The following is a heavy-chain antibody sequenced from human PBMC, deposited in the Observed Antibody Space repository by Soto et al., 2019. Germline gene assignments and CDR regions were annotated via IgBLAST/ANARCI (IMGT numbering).Heavy chain of an antibody. J-gene: IGHJ4*02. V-gene: IGHV3-21*01. D-gene: IGHD1-26*01. CDR2: ISSSSSYI. CDR3: ARYSGSYLGPFDY. Sequence: PGGSLRLSCAASGFTFSSYSMNWVRQAPGKGLEWVSSISSSSSYIYYADSVKGRFTISRDNAKNSLYLQMNSLRAEDTAVYYCARYSGSYLGPFDYWGQGTLVTVSS. CDR1: GFTFSSYS.